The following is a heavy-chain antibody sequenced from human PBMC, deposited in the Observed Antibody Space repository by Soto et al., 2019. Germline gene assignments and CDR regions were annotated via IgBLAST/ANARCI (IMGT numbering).Heavy chain of an antibody. Sequence: XTLSLPCTVSGXSFSDYSWCWIRQPPGKGLELSGSISKRGSANHNPYLKSRVTMSIDMAKNQFSLKLSPVPAEDTAVYFCARDLSGSLDYWGQGTLVTVS. V-gene: IGHV4-59*01. CDR2: ISKRGSA. CDR1: GXSFSDYS. D-gene: IGHD1-26*01. J-gene: IGHJ4*02. CDR3: ARDLSGSLDY.